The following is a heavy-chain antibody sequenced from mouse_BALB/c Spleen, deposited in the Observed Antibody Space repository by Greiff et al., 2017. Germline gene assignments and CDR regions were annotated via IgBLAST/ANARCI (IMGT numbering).Heavy chain of an antibody. J-gene: IGHJ2*01. CDR3: ARGYDRIYFDY. D-gene: IGHD2-14*01. CDR1: GFTFSSFG. CDR2: ISSGSSTI. V-gene: IGHV5-17*02. Sequence: EVKLVESGGGLVQPGGSRKLSCAASGFTFSSFGMHWVRQAPEKGLEWVAYISSGSSTIYYADTVKGRFTISRDNPKNTLFLQMTSLRSEDTAMYYCARGYDRIYFDYWGQGTTLTVSS.